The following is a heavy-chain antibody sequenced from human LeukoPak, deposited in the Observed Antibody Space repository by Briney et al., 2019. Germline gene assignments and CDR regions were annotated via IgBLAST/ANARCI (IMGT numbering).Heavy chain of an antibody. CDR1: GFTFSSYN. V-gene: IGHV3-21*01. CDR3: ARTATDTGEFDY. J-gene: IGHJ4*02. CDR2: INSSSSSI. D-gene: IGHD6-13*01. Sequence: PGGSLRLSCAASGFTFSSYNMNWVRQAPGKGLECVSYINSSSSSIYYADSVRGRFTISRDDAKNSLYLQMNGLRAEDTAVYYCARTATDTGEFDYWGQGTLVTVSS.